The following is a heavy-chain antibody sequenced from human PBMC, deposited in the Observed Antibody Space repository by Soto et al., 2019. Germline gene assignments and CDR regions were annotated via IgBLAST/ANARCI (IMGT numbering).Heavy chain of an antibody. J-gene: IGHJ4*02. CDR1: CGSVSSFC. Sequence: SDTLSLIFSVSCGSVSSFCCTWILQSPLRGLESIAYVCSSCSTNYNPSLESRVAISLDTSKNQFSLRLTSVTAADTAVYFCARVRTEYAGLDYWGQGTLVTVSS. V-gene: IGHV4-59*02. D-gene: IGHD2-2*01. CDR3: ARVRTEYAGLDY. CDR2: VCSSCST.